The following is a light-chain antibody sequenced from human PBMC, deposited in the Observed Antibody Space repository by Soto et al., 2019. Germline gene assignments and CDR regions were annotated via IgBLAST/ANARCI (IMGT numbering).Light chain of an antibody. CDR3: QQTYSAPYS. CDR1: QSITNN. Sequence: DIQMTQSPSSLSASVGDRVTITCRASQSITNNLNWYQQKPGKAPKLLIYAASNLENGVPSSFSGSGSGTDFTLTIISLQPEDFATYYCQQTYSAPYSFGQGTKLEIK. CDR2: AAS. V-gene: IGKV1-39*01. J-gene: IGKJ2*01.